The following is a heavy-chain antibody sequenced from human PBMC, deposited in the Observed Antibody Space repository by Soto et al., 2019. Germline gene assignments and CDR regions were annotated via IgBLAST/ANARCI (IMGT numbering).Heavy chain of an antibody. J-gene: IGHJ6*02. D-gene: IGHD6-25*01. V-gene: IGHV4-30-2*01. CDR2: IYHSGST. CDR3: ARLGPGVLAPRCFFYDVDV. Sequence: SETLSLTCAVSGGSISSGGYSWSWIRQPPGKGLEWIGYIYHSGSTYYNPSLKSRVTISVDRSKNQFSLKLSSVTAADTATYYCARLGPGVLAPRCFFYDVDVWGQGTTVTVSS. CDR1: GGSISSGGYS.